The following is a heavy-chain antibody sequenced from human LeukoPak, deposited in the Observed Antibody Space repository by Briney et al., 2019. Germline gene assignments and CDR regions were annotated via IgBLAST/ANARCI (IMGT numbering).Heavy chain of an antibody. CDR2: IRSKANSYAT. CDR1: GFTFSGSA. CDR3: TRLDAAGTGY. D-gene: IGHD6-13*01. J-gene: IGHJ4*02. Sequence: GGSLELSCAASGFTFSGSAMHWVRQASGKGLEWVGRIRSKANSYATAYAASVKGRFTISRDDSKNTAYLQMNSLKTEDTAVYYCTRLDAAGTGYWGQGTLVTVSS. V-gene: IGHV3-73*01.